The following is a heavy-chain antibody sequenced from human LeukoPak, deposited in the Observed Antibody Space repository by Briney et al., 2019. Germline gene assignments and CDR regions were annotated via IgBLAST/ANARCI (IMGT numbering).Heavy chain of an antibody. J-gene: IGHJ4*02. CDR1: GFTFSRYA. V-gene: IGHV3-23*01. CDR2: LSGSGGNT. D-gene: IGHD3-22*01. CDR3: AKGSYYYDSADYFDY. Sequence: GGFLRLSCAASGFTFSRYAMSWVRQAPGKGLEWVSTLSGSGGNTYYADPVKSRVTISRDNSKNTLYLQMNSLRAEDTAVYHCAKGSYYYDSADYFDYWGERTVVTVSS.